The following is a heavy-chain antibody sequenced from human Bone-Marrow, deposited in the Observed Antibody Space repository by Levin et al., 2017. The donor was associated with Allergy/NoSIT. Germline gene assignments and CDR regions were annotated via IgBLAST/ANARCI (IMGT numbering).Heavy chain of an antibody. V-gene: IGHV1-18*01. J-gene: IGHJ4*02. CDR3: ARDTVIVVVVAANPLGY. Sequence: GASVKVSCKASGYTFTSYGISWVRQAPGQGLEWMGWISAYNGNTNYAQKLQGRVTMTTDTSTSTAYMELRSLRSDDTAVYYCARDTVIVVVVAANPLGYWGQGTLVTVSS. D-gene: IGHD2-15*01. CDR1: GYTFTSYG. CDR2: ISAYNGNT.